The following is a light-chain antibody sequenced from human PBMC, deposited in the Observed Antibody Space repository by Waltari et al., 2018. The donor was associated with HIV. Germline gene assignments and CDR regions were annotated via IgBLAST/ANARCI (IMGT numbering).Light chain of an antibody. Sequence: QSVLTQPPSASGTPGQRITISCSGSSSKIGNNYVHWYQHLPGTAPKLRVCRNSRRASGVPDRFSGSECGTSAALAIGGLRSEDEADYYCVTWADRSSGPVVFGGGTKVTVL. CDR2: RNS. CDR3: VTWADRSSGPVV. V-gene: IGLV1-47*01. J-gene: IGLJ2*01. CDR1: SSKIGNNY.